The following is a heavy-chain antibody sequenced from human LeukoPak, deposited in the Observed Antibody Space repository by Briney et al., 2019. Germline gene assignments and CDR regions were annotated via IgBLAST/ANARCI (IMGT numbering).Heavy chain of an antibody. Sequence: PGGSLRLSCVASGFTFSNAWMSWVRQAPGKGLEWVGRIKSKTDGGTTDYAAPVKGRFTISRDDLKSTLYLQMNSLKTEDTAVYYCTTAPYDYVWGSYYPFDYWGQGTLVTVSS. CDR3: TTAPYDYVWGSYYPFDY. J-gene: IGHJ4*02. D-gene: IGHD3-16*01. CDR2: IKSKTDGGTT. CDR1: GFTFSNAW. V-gene: IGHV3-15*01.